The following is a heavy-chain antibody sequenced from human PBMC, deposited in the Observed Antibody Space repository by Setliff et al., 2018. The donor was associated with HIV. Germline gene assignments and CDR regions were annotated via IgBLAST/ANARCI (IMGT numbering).Heavy chain of an antibody. D-gene: IGHD3-3*01. V-gene: IGHV4-59*01. CDR3: ARPLTTSYNFWGDAFSI. Sequence: SETLSLTCNVSPGSITVYYWTWVRQPPGRGLEWIGYVSHSAGTSYNPSLNSRVTMSVDPSRDQFSLTLTSVTAADTAVYYCARPLTTSYNFWGDAFSIWGQGALVTV. CDR1: PGSITVYY. CDR2: VSHSAGT. J-gene: IGHJ3*02.